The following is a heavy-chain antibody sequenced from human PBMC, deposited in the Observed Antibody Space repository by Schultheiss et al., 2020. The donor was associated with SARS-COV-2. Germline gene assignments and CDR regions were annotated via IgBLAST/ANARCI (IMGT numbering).Heavy chain of an antibody. CDR1: GGSISSSSYY. J-gene: IGHJ4*02. CDR3: ARGLANYDTSDLFDY. D-gene: IGHD3-22*01. V-gene: IGHV4-39*07. CDR2: IYYSGST. Sequence: SETLSLTCTVSGGSISSSSYYWGWIRQPPGKGLEWIGSIYYSGSTYYNPSLKSRVTISVDTSQNQFSLKLSSVTAEDTAVYYCARGLANYDTSDLFDYWGQGTMVTVSS.